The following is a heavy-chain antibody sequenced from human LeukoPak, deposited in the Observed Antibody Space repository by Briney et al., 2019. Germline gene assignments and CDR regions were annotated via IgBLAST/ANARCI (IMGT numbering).Heavy chain of an antibody. V-gene: IGHV4-34*01. Sequence: SETLSLTCAVYGGSFSGYYWSWIRQPPGKGLEWIGEINHSGSTNYNPSLKSRVTMSVDTSKNQFSLKLRSVTAADTAVYYCAREAFEESYWGQGTLVTVSS. D-gene: IGHD3-16*01. CDR1: GGSFSGYY. CDR2: INHSGST. CDR3: AREAFEESY. J-gene: IGHJ4*02.